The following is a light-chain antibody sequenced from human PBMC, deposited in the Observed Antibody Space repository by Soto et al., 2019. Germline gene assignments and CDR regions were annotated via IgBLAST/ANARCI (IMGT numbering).Light chain of an antibody. CDR3: QSYDSSLSGFVV. V-gene: IGLV1-40*01. CDR1: SSNIGAGYD. Sequence: QSVLTQPPSVSGAPGQRVTISCTGSSSNIGAGYDVHWYQQLPGTAPKLLIYGNSNRPSGVPDRFSGSKSGTSASLAITGFMVEEEADYYCQSYDSSLSGFVVFGGGTKLTVL. CDR2: GNS. J-gene: IGLJ2*01.